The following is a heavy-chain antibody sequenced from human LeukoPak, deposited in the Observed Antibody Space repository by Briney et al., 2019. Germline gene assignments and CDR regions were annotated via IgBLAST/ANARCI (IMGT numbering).Heavy chain of an antibody. Sequence: GGSLRLSCAASGFTFSSYSMNWVRQAPGKGLEWVSYISSSSSTIYYADSAKGRFTISRDNAKNSLYLQMNSLRAEDTAVYYCARDSTGIWDYDSSGYYQLFDYWGQGTLVTVSS. D-gene: IGHD3-22*01. CDR2: ISSSSSTI. J-gene: IGHJ4*02. CDR1: GFTFSSYS. CDR3: ARDSTGIWDYDSSGYYQLFDY. V-gene: IGHV3-48*04.